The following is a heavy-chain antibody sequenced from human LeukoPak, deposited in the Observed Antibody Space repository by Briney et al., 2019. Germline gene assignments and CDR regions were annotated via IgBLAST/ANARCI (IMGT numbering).Heavy chain of an antibody. CDR3: ARVNGYGGFDY. V-gene: IGHV3-66*01. D-gene: IGHD5-18*01. Sequence: PGGSLRLSCAASGFTVSSSYMSWVRQAPGRGLECVSIIYSGETTYYADSVKGRFTISRDTSKNTLYLQMNSLRAEDTAVYFCARVNGYGGFDYWGQGTLVTVSS. J-gene: IGHJ4*02. CDR1: GFTVSSSY. CDR2: IYSGETT.